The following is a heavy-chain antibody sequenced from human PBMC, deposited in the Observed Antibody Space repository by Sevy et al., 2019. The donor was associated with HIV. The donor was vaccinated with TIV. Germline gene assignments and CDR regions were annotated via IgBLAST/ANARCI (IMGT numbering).Heavy chain of an antibody. CDR2: ISYDGSNK. CDR1: GFTFSSYA. V-gene: IGHV3-30-3*01. Sequence: GGSLRLSCAASGFTFSSYAMHWVRQAPGKGLEWVAVISYDGSNKYYADSVKARFTISRDNSKNTLYLQMNSLRAEDTAVYYCARDLTRIFDYWGQGTLVTVSS. J-gene: IGHJ4*02. D-gene: IGHD3-9*01. CDR3: ARDLTRIFDY.